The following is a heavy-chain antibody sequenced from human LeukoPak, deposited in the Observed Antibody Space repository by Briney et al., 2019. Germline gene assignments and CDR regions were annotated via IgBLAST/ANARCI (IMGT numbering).Heavy chain of an antibody. D-gene: IGHD2-21*02. J-gene: IGHJ4*02. CDR2: IYYSGST. V-gene: IGHV4-59*01. Sequence: SETLSLTCTVSGGSISSYYWSWIRQPPGKGLEWIGYIYYSGSTNYNPSLKSRVTISVDTSKNQFSLKLSSVTAADTAVCYCARAPHCGGDCGFDYWGQGTLVTVSS. CDR3: ARAPHCGGDCGFDY. CDR1: GGSISSYY.